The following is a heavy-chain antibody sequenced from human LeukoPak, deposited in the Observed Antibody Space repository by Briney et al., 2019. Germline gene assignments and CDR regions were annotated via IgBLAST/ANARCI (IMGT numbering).Heavy chain of an antibody. Sequence: PSETLSLTCTVSGDSISSSSSYWGWIRQPPGEGLEWIGSIYYSGSTYYNTSLKSRVTISVDTSKNQFSLKLSSVTAADTAVYYCARGGLKWELLGGHAFDIWGQGTMVTVSS. CDR2: IYYSGST. D-gene: IGHD1-26*01. CDR3: ARGGLKWELLGGHAFDI. V-gene: IGHV4-39*07. J-gene: IGHJ3*02. CDR1: GDSISSSSSY.